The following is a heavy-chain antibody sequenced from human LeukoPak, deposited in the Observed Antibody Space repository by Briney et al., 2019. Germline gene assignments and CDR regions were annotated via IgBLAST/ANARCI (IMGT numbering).Heavy chain of an antibody. J-gene: IGHJ4*02. CDR2: INPNSGGT. CDR1: GYTFTGYY. D-gene: IGHD2-2*02. Sequence: ASVKVSCKTSGYTFTGYYMHWVRQAPGQGLEWMGWINPNSGGTNYTQKFQGRVTMTRDTSISTAYMELSRLRSDDTAVYYCAHQYCSSTSCYNPFDYWGQGTLVTVSS. CDR3: AHQYCSSTSCYNPFDY. V-gene: IGHV1-2*02.